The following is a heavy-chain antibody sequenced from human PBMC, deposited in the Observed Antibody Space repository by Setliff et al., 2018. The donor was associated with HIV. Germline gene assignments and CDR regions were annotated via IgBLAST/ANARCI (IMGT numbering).Heavy chain of an antibody. CDR2: IYYSGST. J-gene: IGHJ6*03. CDR1: GGSVSSGSYY. D-gene: IGHD5-18*01. CDR3: ARERSGYSYGYGYYYYYMDV. V-gene: IGHV4-61*01. Sequence: SETLSLTCTVSGGSVSSGSYYWSWIRQPPGKGLGWIGYIYYSGSTNYNPSLKGRVTISVDTSKNQSSLKLSSVTAADTAVYYCARERSGYSYGYGYYYYYMDVWGKGTTVTVS.